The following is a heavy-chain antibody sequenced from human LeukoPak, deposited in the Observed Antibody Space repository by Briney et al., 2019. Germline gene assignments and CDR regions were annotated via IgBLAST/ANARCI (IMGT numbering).Heavy chain of an antibody. V-gene: IGHV3-23*01. CDR2: IIPSGHTT. CDR3: ARVLWSTAFDY. J-gene: IGHJ4*02. D-gene: IGHD3-10*01. Sequence: PGGSLRLSCVASGFTFSSHGMNWVRQAPGKGLEWVSGIIPSGHTTYYADSVRGRFTISRDNSRNTVYLQMNSLRAEDTAVYYCARVLWSTAFDYWGQGTLVTVSS. CDR1: GFTFSSHG.